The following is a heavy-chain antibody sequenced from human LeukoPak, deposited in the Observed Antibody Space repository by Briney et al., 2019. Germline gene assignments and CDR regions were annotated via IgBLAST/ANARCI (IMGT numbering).Heavy chain of an antibody. CDR2: IYHGGNT. CDR1: GYSTSSGYY. CDR3: ARRSGSGYNYFDS. V-gene: IGHV4-38-2*01. J-gene: IGHJ4*02. Sequence: SETLSLTCAVTGYSTSSGYYWGWVRQPPGKGLEWIGIIYHGGNTYYNPSLKSRVTISVDTSSNHFSLTLSSVTAADTAVYYCARRSGSGYNYFDSWGQGTLVTVSS. D-gene: IGHD3-22*01.